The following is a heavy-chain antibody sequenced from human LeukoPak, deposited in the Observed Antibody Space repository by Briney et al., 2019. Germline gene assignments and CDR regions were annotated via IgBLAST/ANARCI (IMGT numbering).Heavy chain of an antibody. V-gene: IGHV3-48*03. J-gene: IGHJ4*02. CDR3: VRNDYADY. Sequence: GGSLRLSCAASGFTFSSHGMNWVPQAPGKGLEWVAYMSSNGNTKYYADSVKGRFTISRDIAENSVYLQLNSLRAEDTAVYYCVRNDYADYWGQGTLVTVSS. CDR2: MSSNGNTK. CDR1: GFTFSSHG.